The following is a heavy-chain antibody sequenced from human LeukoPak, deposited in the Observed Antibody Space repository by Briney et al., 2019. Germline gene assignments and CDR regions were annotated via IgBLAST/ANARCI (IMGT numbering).Heavy chain of an antibody. CDR3: ARDNYCSSTSCPVVSVWVRAGSRGVGFDY. Sequence: GASVKVSCKASGYTFTNYYMHWVRQAPGQGLEWMGWISAYNGNTNYAQKLQGRVTMTTDTSTSTAYMELRSLRSDDTAVYYCARDNYCSSTSCPVVSVWVRAGSRGVGFDYWGQGTLVTVSS. J-gene: IGHJ4*02. D-gene: IGHD2-2*01. V-gene: IGHV1-18*04. CDR1: GYTFTNYY. CDR2: ISAYNGNT.